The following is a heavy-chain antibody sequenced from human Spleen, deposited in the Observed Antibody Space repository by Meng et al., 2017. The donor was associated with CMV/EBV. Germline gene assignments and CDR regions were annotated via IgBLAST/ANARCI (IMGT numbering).Heavy chain of an antibody. CDR2: INPSGGST. Sequence: HVQLVQSGAEGKKPGASVKVSCKASGYTFTSYYMHWVRQAPGQGLEWMGIINPSGGSTSYAQKFQGRVTMTRDTSTSTVYMELSSLRSEDTAVYYCAREDCSGGSCYSGWFDPWGQGTLVTVSS. CDR3: AREDCSGGSCYSGWFDP. V-gene: IGHV1-46*01. CDR1: GYTFTSYY. J-gene: IGHJ5*02. D-gene: IGHD2-15*01.